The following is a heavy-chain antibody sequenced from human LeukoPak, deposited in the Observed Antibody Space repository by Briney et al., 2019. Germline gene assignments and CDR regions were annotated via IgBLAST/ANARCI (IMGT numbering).Heavy chain of an antibody. V-gene: IGHV5-51*01. D-gene: IGHD3/OR15-3a*01. CDR2: IYPGDSAT. Sequence: GESLKISCEASGYDFTKYWIAWVRQKPGKGLEWMGIIYPGDSATRYSPSFQGQVTISDDISITTAYLQWSSLQVSDTAMYYCARPRGTGYYLESFDIWGQGTMVTVSS. J-gene: IGHJ3*02. CDR1: GYDFTKYW. CDR3: ARPRGTGYYLESFDI.